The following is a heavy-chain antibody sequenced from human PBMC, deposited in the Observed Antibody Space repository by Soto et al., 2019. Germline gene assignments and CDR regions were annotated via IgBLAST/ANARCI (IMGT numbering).Heavy chain of an antibody. CDR3: ATTRAVIGDYYYGMDV. CDR2: MNPNSGNT. J-gene: IGHJ6*02. D-gene: IGHD3-16*02. Sequence: QVQLVQSGAEVKKPGASVKVPCKASGYTFTSYDINWVRQATGQGLEWMGWMNPNSGNTGYAQKFQGRVTMTRNTSISTAYMELSSLRSEDTAVYYCATTRAVIGDYYYGMDVWGQGTTVTVSS. V-gene: IGHV1-8*01. CDR1: GYTFTSYD.